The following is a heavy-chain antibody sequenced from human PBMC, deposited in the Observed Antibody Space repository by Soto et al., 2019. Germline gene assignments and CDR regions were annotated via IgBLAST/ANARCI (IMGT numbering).Heavy chain of an antibody. D-gene: IGHD3-22*01. CDR2: IYLGGSA. CDR1: GDSVTSDY. CDR3: TRGKWFPRGYGMDV. J-gene: IGHJ6*02. V-gene: IGHV4-59*02. Sequence: QVQLQESGPGLVKPSETLSLTCTVSGDSVTSDYWRWIRQPPGKRLEYIGFIYLGGSANYNPSLESRVAISPDKSTNQLSLRLTSVTAADTAVYYCTRGKWFPRGYGMDVWGRGTTVTVS.